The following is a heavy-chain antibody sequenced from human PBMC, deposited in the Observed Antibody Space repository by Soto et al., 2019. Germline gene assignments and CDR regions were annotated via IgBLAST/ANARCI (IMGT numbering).Heavy chain of an antibody. CDR3: AILYYYDSGDYYSNYQYYGMDV. V-gene: IGHV1-46*01. Sequence: ASVKVSCKASGGTFTSFYMHWVRQAPGQGPEWMGIMHPYGGSTGYAQKFQGRVTLTRDTSTRTDYMELSSLRSDDTAVYYCAILYYYDSGDYYSNYQYYGMDVWGQGTTVTVSS. CDR2: MHPYGGST. D-gene: IGHD3-22*01. J-gene: IGHJ6*02. CDR1: GGTFTSFY.